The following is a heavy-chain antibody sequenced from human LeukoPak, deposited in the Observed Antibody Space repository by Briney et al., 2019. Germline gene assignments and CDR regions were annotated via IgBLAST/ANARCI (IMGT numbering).Heavy chain of an antibody. CDR2: ISGSGGST. CDR1: GFTFSTYA. D-gene: IGHD6-13*01. J-gene: IGHJ4*02. CDR3: AKTYSSSWYPDY. V-gene: IGHV3-23*01. Sequence: AGGSLRLSCAASGFTFSTYAMGWVRQAPGKGLEWVSAISGSGGSTYYADSVKGRFTISRDNSKNTLYLQMNSLRAEDTAVYYCAKTYSSSWYPDYWGQGTLVTVSS.